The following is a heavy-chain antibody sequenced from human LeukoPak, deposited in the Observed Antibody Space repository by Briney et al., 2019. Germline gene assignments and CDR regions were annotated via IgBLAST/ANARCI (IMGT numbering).Heavy chain of an antibody. D-gene: IGHD3-9*01. J-gene: IGHJ4*02. CDR3: ARSSTTGYDDY. CDR2: IYSGGST. Sequence: GGSLRLSCAASGFTVSSNYMTWVRQAPGKGLEWVSVIYSGGSTYYADSVKGRFTISRDNSKDTLYLQMNSLRAEDTAVYYCARSSTTGYDDYWGQGTLVTVSS. CDR1: GFTVSSNY. V-gene: IGHV3-53*01.